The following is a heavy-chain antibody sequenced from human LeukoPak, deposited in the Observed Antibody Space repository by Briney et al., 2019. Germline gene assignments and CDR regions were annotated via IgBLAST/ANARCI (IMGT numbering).Heavy chain of an antibody. CDR3: ARGGYGDYDARYYFDY. D-gene: IGHD4-17*01. CDR2: IYSGGST. CDR1: GFTVSSNY. Sequence: GGSLRLSCAASGFTVSSNYMSWVRQAPGKGLEWVSVIYSGGSTYYADSVKGRFTISRDNSKNTLYLQMNSLRAEDTAVYYCARGGYGDYDARYYFDYWGQGTLVTVSS. V-gene: IGHV3-53*01. J-gene: IGHJ4*02.